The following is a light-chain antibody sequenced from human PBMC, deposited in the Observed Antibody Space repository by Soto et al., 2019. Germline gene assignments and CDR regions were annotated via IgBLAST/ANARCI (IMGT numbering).Light chain of an antibody. CDR1: QSVSNN. J-gene: IGKJ4*01. CDR2: GAS. CDR3: QQYNNWPLT. V-gene: IGKV3-15*01. Sequence: EIVVTQSPATLSVSPGERATLSCRASQSVSNNLAWYQQRPGQAPRLLIYGASTRATDIPARFSGSGSGTEFTLTISSLQSEDFAVYYCQQYNNWPLTFGGGTKVEIK.